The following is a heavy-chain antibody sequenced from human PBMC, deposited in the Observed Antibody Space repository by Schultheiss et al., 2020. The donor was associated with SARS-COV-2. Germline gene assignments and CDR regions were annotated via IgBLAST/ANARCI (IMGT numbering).Heavy chain of an antibody. D-gene: IGHD3-22*01. CDR1: GFSLSTSGMR. CDR2: IDWDDDK. CDR3: ARSGRRSWYSAYYDSSGIQFDY. J-gene: IGHJ4*02. V-gene: IGHV2-70*04. Sequence: SGPTLVKPTQTLTLTCTFSGFSLSTSGMRVRWIRQPPGKALEWLARIDWDDDKFYSTSLKSRLTISKDTSKSQVVLTMTNMDPVDTATYYCARSGRRSWYSAYYDSSGIQFDYWGQGTLVTVAS.